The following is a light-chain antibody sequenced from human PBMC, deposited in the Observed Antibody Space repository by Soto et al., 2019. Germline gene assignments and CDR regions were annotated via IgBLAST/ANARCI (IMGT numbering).Light chain of an antibody. CDR3: QQYGNSPLT. CDR2: GAS. Sequence: IVLTQSPDTLSLSPGXRVTLSCRASDSVTSSHVAWYRQKPGQPPTLLIYGASSRAAGVADRFSGDGSGKDFTLTLSRLEPEDFAVYFCQQYGNSPLTFGRGTKVDIK. CDR1: DSVTSSH. J-gene: IGKJ2*01. V-gene: IGKV3-20*01.